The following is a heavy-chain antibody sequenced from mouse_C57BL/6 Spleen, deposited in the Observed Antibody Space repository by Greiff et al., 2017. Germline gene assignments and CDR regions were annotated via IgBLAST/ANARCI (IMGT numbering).Heavy chain of an antibody. J-gene: IGHJ2*01. CDR3: ARSTRLLYYFDY. D-gene: IGHD2-3*01. CDR2: IDPSDSYT. Sequence: QVQLQQPGAELVKPGASVKLSCKASGYTFTSYWMQWVKQRPGQGLEWIGEIDPSDSYTNYNQKFKGKATLTVDTSSSTAYMQLSSLTSEDAAVYYCARSTRLLYYFDYWGQGTTLTVSS. V-gene: IGHV1-50*01. CDR1: GYTFTSYW.